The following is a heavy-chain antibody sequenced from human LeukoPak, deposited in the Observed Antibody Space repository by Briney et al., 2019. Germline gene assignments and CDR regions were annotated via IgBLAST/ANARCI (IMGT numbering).Heavy chain of an antibody. V-gene: IGHV3-53*01. CDR1: GFTVSSNY. CDR3: ARGGSSSWSPGAFDI. Sequence: GGSLRLSCAASGFTVSSNYMSWVRQAPGKGLEWVLVIYSGGSTYYADSVKGRFTISRDNSKNTLYLQMNSLRAEDTAVYYCARGGSSSWSPGAFDIWGQGTMVTVSS. J-gene: IGHJ3*02. CDR2: IYSGGST. D-gene: IGHD6-13*01.